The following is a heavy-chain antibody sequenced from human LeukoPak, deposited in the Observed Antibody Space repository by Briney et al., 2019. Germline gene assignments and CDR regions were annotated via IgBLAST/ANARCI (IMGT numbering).Heavy chain of an antibody. Sequence: ASVKVSCKVSGYTLTELSMHWVRQAPGKGLEWMGGFDPEDGETIYAQKFQGRVTMTRDTSISTAYMELSRLRSDDTAVYYCASRRSSSWYPDCYYYMDVWGKGTTVTVSS. D-gene: IGHD6-13*01. CDR3: ASRRSSSWYPDCYYYMDV. CDR1: GYTLTELS. J-gene: IGHJ6*03. CDR2: FDPEDGET. V-gene: IGHV1-24*01.